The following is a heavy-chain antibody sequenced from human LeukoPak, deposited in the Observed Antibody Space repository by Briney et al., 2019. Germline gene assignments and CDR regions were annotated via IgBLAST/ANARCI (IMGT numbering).Heavy chain of an antibody. J-gene: IGHJ5*02. CDR2: IYPHSGAT. D-gene: IGHD3-10*02. CDR1: GYTFSGYF. CDR3: ARDHMFDGDNWFDP. Sequence: ASVKVSCKASGYTFSGYFMHWVRQAPGQGLEWMGRIYPHSGATVYAQKFQGRVTMTRDTSISTAYMELSSLRSDDTAVYYCARDHMFDGDNWFDPWGRGTLVTVSS. V-gene: IGHV1-2*06.